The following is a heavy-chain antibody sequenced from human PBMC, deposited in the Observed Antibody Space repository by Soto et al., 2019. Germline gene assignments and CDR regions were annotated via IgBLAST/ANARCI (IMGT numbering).Heavy chain of an antibody. CDR1: GFTFSSYS. V-gene: IGHV3-48*01. J-gene: IGHJ6*02. Sequence: EVQLVESGGGLVQPGGSLRLSCAASGFTFSSYSMNWVRQAPGKGLEWVSYISSSSSTIYYADSVKGRFTISRDNAKNSLYMQMKSLRAEDTAVYYGAREGYYYYYGMEVWGQGTTVTVSS. CDR3: AREGYYYYYGMEV. CDR2: ISSSSSTI.